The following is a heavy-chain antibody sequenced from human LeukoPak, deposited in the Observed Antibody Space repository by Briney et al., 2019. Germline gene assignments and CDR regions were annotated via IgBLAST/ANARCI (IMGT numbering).Heavy chain of an antibody. Sequence: GESLRISCKGSGYSFTSYWIGWVRQMPGKGLEWMGRIDPSDSYTNYSPSLQGHVTISADKSISTAYLQWSSLKASDTAMYYCARRRSSSSWQFPFDYWGQGTLVTVSS. J-gene: IGHJ4*02. CDR1: GYSFTSYW. D-gene: IGHD6-13*01. CDR2: IDPSDSYT. V-gene: IGHV5-10-1*01. CDR3: ARRRSSSSWQFPFDY.